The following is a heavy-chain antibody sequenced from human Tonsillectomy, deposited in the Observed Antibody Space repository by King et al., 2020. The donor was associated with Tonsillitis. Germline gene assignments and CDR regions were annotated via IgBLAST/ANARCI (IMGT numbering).Heavy chain of an antibody. CDR1: GFTFSSYG. J-gene: IGHJ4*02. CDR2: IWYDGSNK. D-gene: IGHD3-10*01. CDR3: AREPIRYYYGSGSYGYDY. V-gene: IGHV3-33*08. Sequence: QLVQSGGGVVQPGRSLRLSCAASGFTFSSYGMHWVRQAPGKGLEWVAVIWYDGSNKYYADSVKGRFTISRDNSKNTLYLQMNSLRAEDTAVYYCAREPIRYYYGSGSYGYDYWGQGTLVTVSS.